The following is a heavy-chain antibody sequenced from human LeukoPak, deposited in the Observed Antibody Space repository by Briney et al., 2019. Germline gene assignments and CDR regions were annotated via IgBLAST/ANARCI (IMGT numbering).Heavy chain of an antibody. CDR2: INHSGST. D-gene: IGHD3-3*01. V-gene: IGHV4-34*01. CDR1: GGSLRGYY. Sequence: KPSETLSLNFAVYGGSLRGYYWSLIRQPPGKGVEWIGEINHSGSTNYNPSLKSRLTISVDTSKNQFSLKLSSVTAADTAVYYCASGRGIFGVVHFDYWGQGTLVTVSS. CDR3: ASGRGIFGVVHFDY. J-gene: IGHJ4*02.